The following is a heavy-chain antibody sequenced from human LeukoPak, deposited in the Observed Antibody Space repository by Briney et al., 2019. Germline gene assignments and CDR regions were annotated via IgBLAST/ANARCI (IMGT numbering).Heavy chain of an antibody. CDR2: IYYSGST. V-gene: IGHV4-39*01. Sequence: PSETLSLTCTVSGGSISSSNYYWGWIRQPPGKGLEWIGSIYYSGSTYYNPSLKSRVTISVDTSKNQFSLRLSSVTAADTAVYYCASRYYYDSSGHYFVYWGQGTLVTVSS. J-gene: IGHJ4*02. D-gene: IGHD3-22*01. CDR1: GGSISSSNYY. CDR3: ASRYYYDSSGHYFVY.